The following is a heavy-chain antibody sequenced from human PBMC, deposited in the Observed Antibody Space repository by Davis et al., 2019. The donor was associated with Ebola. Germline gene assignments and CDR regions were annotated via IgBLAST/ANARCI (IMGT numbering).Heavy chain of an antibody. D-gene: IGHD5-24*01. CDR1: GASIISSTSY. V-gene: IGHV4-39*07. CDR2: IYYSGIT. Sequence: SETLSLTFTAPGASIISSTSYWCWIRQPPRKGLAWIGSIYYSGITYYNPSLRGRVTISIDTSKNQFSLEVRSVTAADTAFYYCVRGSDAYKTGYWGQGTLVTVSS. CDR3: VRGSDAYKTGY. J-gene: IGHJ4*02.